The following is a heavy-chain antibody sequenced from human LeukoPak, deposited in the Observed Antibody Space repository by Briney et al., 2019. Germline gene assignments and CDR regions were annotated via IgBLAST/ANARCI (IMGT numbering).Heavy chain of an antibody. J-gene: IGHJ4*02. V-gene: IGHV3-48*01. CDR3: AKNVQWLVIDY. Sequence: PGGSLRLSCAASGFTFSGHSMNWVRQAPGKGLEWLSYITSSSNLIYYADSVKGRFTTSRDNSKNTLYLQMNSLRAEDTAVYYCAKNVQWLVIDYWGQGTLVTVSS. D-gene: IGHD6-19*01. CDR1: GFTFSGHS. CDR2: ITSSSNLI.